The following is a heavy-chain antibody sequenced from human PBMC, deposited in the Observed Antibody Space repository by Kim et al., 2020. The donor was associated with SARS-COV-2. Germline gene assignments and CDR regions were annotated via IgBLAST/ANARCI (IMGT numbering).Heavy chain of an antibody. CDR3: AGGPPYYFDY. V-gene: IGHV1-18*01. CDR2: T. J-gene: IGHJ4*02. D-gene: IGHD3-16*01. Sequence: TNHAQQLQGRVTMTTDTSPSTAYMELRSLRSDDTAVYYCAGGPPYYFDYWGQGTLVTVSS.